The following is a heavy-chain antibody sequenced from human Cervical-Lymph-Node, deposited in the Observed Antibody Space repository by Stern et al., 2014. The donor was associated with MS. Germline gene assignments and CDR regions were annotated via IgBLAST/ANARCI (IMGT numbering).Heavy chain of an antibody. D-gene: IGHD4-17*01. CDR1: GYSFTANW. J-gene: IGHJ4*02. CDR3: ARDYGDYAFDY. V-gene: IGHV5-51*01. CDR2: IYPGSSDT. Sequence: VQLVQSGAEVKQPGESLKISCKGSGYSFTANWIAWVRPLPGKGLEWMGSIYPGSSDTRYSPAFQGQVTISADKSISTAYLQWSSLKASDTAMYYCARDYGDYAFDYWGQGTLVTVSS.